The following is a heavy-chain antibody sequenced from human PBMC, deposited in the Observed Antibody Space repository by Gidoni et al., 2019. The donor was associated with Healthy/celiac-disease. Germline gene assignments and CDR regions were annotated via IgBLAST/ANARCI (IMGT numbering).Heavy chain of an antibody. CDR3: AKDGGSSRGDAFDI. J-gene: IGHJ3*02. Sequence: EVQLLESGGGLVQPGGSLRLSCAASGFTFSSDAIIVDRQAPGKGLEWVSAISGSGGSTYYADSVKGRFTISRDNSKNTLYLQMNSLRAEDTAVYYCAKDGGSSRGDAFDIWGQGTMVTVSS. CDR1: GFTFSSDA. V-gene: IGHV3-23*01. D-gene: IGHD6-13*01. CDR2: ISGSGGST.